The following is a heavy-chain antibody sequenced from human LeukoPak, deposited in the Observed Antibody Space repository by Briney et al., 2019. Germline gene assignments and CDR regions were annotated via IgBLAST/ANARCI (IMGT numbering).Heavy chain of an antibody. CDR1: GFTVSSNY. D-gene: IGHD2-2*01. Sequence: PGGSLRLSCAASGFTVSSNYMSWVRQAPGKGLEWVSVIYSGDSTYYADSVKGRFTISRDNSKNTLYLQMNSLRAEDTAMYYCARDSYRSSTGCYDYWGQGTLVTVSS. V-gene: IGHV3-53*01. CDR3: ARDSYRSSTGCYDY. J-gene: IGHJ4*02. CDR2: IYSGDST.